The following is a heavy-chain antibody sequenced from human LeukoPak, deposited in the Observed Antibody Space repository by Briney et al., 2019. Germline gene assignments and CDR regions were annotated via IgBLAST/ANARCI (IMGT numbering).Heavy chain of an antibody. CDR3: AKESSSCGAGCYSLLDH. Sequence: GGSLRLSCAASGFTFSSYSMAWVRQAPGKGLDWVSLINGRGTTTYYADSVRGRFTISRDNSKNTVYLQMNGLRAEDTAVYYCAKESSSCGAGCYSLLDHWGQGTLVTVSS. CDR1: GFTFSSYS. J-gene: IGHJ4*02. D-gene: IGHD2-21*02. V-gene: IGHV3-23*01. CDR2: INGRGTTT.